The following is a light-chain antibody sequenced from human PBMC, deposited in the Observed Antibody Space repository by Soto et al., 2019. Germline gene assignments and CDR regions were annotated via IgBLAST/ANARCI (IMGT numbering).Light chain of an antibody. J-gene: IGKJ5*01. V-gene: IGKV3-11*01. CDR1: QSVGSY. Sequence: EIVLIQSPATLSLSPWERATLSCRASQSVGSYLAWYQHKPGQAPRLLLSDASNRATGIPARFSGSGSETDFTLTISSLEPEDFAVYYCQQRSHWPPITFGQGTRLEIK. CDR3: QQRSHWPPIT. CDR2: DAS.